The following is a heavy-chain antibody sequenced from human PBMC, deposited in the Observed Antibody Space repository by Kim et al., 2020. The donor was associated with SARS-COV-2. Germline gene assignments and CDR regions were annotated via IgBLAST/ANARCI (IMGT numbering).Heavy chain of an antibody. CDR3: ARETLSLWFGDLIYYIDY. Sequence: GGSLRLSCAVSGFTFSNYTMNWVRQAPGKGLEWVSSISSNRSNIYYADAVKGRFTISRDNAKNALYLQMNSLRAEDTAVYYCARETLSLWFGDLIYYIDYWGQGTPVTVSS. J-gene: IGHJ4*02. CDR2: ISSNRSNI. D-gene: IGHD3-10*01. CDR1: GFTFSNYT. V-gene: IGHV3-21*01.